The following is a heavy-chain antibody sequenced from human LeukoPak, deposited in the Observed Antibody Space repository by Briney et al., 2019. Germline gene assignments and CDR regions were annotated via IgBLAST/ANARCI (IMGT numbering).Heavy chain of an antibody. Sequence: PGGTLRLSCAASGFTFSSYGMSWVRQAPGKGLEWVSYISSSSSTKYYADSVKGRFTMSRDNAKNSLYLQMNSLRAEDTAVYYCARDETPYYDFWSGYLKGNYMDVWGKGTTVTVSS. D-gene: IGHD3-3*01. V-gene: IGHV3-48*01. CDR1: GFTFSSYG. CDR3: ARDETPYYDFWSGYLKGNYMDV. CDR2: ISSSSSTK. J-gene: IGHJ6*03.